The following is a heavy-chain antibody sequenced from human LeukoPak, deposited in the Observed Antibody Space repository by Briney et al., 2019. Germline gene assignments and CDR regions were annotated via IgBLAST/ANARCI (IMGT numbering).Heavy chain of an antibody. Sequence: SETLSLTCTVSGGSISSSSYYWGWIRQPPGKGLEWIGSIYYTRSTYYNPSLKSRVTISVDTSKNQFSLKLTSVAAADTAVYYCARGVTMIVVVIHDWYFDLWGRGTLVTASS. CDR3: ARGVTMIVVVIHDWYFDL. V-gene: IGHV4-39*01. CDR2: IYYTRST. CDR1: GGSISSSSYY. J-gene: IGHJ2*01. D-gene: IGHD3-22*01.